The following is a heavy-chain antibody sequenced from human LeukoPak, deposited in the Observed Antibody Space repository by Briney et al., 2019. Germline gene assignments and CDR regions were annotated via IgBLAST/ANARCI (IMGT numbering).Heavy chain of an antibody. CDR3: ARGLTIYFYYMDV. D-gene: IGHD5-24*01. CDR1: GYTFTGYY. CDR2: INPNSGGT. J-gene: IGHJ6*03. Sequence: GASVKVSCKASGYTFTGYYMHWVRQAPGQGLEWMGWINPNSGGTNYAQKFQGRVTMTRDTSISTAYMELSTLRSDDTAMYYCARGLTIYFYYMDVWGKGTTVTVSS. V-gene: IGHV1-2*02.